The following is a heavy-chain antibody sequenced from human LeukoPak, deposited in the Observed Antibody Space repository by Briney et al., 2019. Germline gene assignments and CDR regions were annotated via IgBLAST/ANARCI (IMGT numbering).Heavy chain of an antibody. Sequence: GGSLRLSCAASGFTVSSNYMSWVRQAPGKGLEWVSVIYSGGSTYYADSVKGRFTTSRDNSKNTLYLQMNSLRAEDTAVYYCARARYYYDSSGFIHFDYWGQGTLATVSS. CDR2: IYSGGST. D-gene: IGHD3-22*01. J-gene: IGHJ4*02. CDR1: GFTVSSNY. V-gene: IGHV3-53*01. CDR3: ARARYYYDSSGFIHFDY.